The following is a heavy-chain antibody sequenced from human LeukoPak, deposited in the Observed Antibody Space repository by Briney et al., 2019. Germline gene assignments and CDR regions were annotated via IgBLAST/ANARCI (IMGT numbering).Heavy chain of an antibody. CDR2: ISWNSGSI. CDR1: GFTFDDYA. J-gene: IGHJ4*02. Sequence: PGGSLRLSCAASGFTFDDYAMHWVRQAPGKGLEWVSGISWNSGSIGYADSVKGRFTISRDNAKNSLYLQMNSLRAEDTALYYCAKGDSSYLCQSDYWGQGTLVTVSS. CDR3: AKGDSSYLCQSDY. V-gene: IGHV3-9*01. D-gene: IGHD6-13*01.